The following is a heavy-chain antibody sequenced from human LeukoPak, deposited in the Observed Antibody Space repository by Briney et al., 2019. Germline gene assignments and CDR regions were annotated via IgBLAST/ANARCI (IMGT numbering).Heavy chain of an antibody. CDR3: ASSYDSSGYYLNY. Sequence: SVKVSCKASGGTFSSYAISWVRQAPGQGLEWMGGIIPIFGTANYAQKFQGRVTITADESTSTAYMELSSLRSEDTAVYYCASSYDSSGYYLNYWGQGTLVTVSS. V-gene: IGHV1-69*13. J-gene: IGHJ4*02. CDR1: GGTFSSYA. CDR2: IIPIFGTA. D-gene: IGHD3-22*01.